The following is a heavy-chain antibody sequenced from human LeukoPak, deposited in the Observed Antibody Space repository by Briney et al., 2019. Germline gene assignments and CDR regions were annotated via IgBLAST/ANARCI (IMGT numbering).Heavy chain of an antibody. CDR1: SHSISSGDYY. D-gene: IGHD3-3*01. V-gene: IGHV4-31*03. J-gene: IGHJ4*02. Sequence: PSVTLSLTCTVSSHSISSGDYYWSSIRQHPGRVLGRIGYIYYSGSTYYKPSLKSRVTISVDTSKNQLSLKLSSVTAADTAVYYCARVSGSGYYFDYGGQGTLVSVSS. CDR2: IYYSGST. CDR3: ARVSGSGYYFDY.